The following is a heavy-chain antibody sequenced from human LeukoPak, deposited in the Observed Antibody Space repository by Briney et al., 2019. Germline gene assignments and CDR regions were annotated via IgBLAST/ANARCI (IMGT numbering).Heavy chain of an antibody. D-gene: IGHD3-3*01. CDR1: GFTFSSYW. J-gene: IGHJ4*02. CDR2: IKQDGSEK. V-gene: IGHV3-7*01. CDR3: ARGGRYDFWSGDY. Sequence: GGSLRLSCAASGFTFSSYWMRWVRQAPGEGLEWVANIKQDGSEKYYVDSVKGRFTISRDNAKNSLYLQMNSLRAEDTAVYYCARGGRYDFWSGDYWGQGTLVTVSS.